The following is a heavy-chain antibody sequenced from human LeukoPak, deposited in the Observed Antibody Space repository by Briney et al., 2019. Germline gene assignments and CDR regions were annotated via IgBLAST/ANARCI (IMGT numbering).Heavy chain of an antibody. CDR1: GYSISSGYY. Sequence: SETLSLTCAVSGYSISSGYYWGWIRQPPGKGLEWIGSIYHSGSTYYNPSLKSRVTISVDTSKNQFSLKLSSVTAADTAVYYCARNDILTAYSSTEFDYWGQGTLVTVSS. D-gene: IGHD3-9*01. CDR2: IYHSGST. J-gene: IGHJ4*02. CDR3: ARNDILTAYSSTEFDY. V-gene: IGHV4-38-2*01.